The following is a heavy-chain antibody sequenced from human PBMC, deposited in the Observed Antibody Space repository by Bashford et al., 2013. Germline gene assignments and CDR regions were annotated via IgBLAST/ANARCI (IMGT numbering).Heavy chain of an antibody. CDR3: ASMVQGVNSDEK. J-gene: IGHJ4*02. V-gene: IGHV3-30*03. D-gene: IGHD3-10*01. CDR1: GFTFSSYG. CDR2: ISYDGSNK. Sequence: GGSLRLSCAASGFTFSSYGMHWVRQAPGKGLEWVAVISYDGSNKYYADSVKGRFTISRDNSKNTLYLQMNSLRAEDTAVYYCASMVQGVNSDEKWGQGTLVTVSS.